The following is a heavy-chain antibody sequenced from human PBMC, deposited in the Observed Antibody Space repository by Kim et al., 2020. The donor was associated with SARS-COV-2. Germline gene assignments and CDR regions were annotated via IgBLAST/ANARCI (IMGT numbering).Heavy chain of an antibody. CDR3: AKVLVDGSGSYSGFDY. CDR1: GFTFSSYG. V-gene: IGHV3-30*02. CDR2: IWYDGSNK. Sequence: GGSLRLSCAASGFTFSSYGMHWVRQAPGKGLEWVAFIWYDGSNKYYADSVKGRFTISRDNSKNTLYLQMNSLRAEDTAVYYCAKVLVDGSGSYSGFDYWGQGTLVTVSS. J-gene: IGHJ4*02. D-gene: IGHD3-10*01.